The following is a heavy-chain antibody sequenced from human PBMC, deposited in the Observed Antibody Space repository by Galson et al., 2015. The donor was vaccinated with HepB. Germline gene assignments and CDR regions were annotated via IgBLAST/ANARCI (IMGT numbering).Heavy chain of an antibody. D-gene: IGHD6-19*01. CDR2: IKQDGSEK. V-gene: IGHV3-7*03. CDR3: ARRSGAYSSGWYETDY. CDR1: GFTFSSYW. Sequence: SLRLSCAASGFTFSSYWMSWVRQAPGKGLEWVANIKQDGSEKYYVDSVKGRFTISRDNAKNSLYLQMNSLRAEDTAVYYCARRSGAYSSGWYETDYWGQGTLVTVSS. J-gene: IGHJ4*02.